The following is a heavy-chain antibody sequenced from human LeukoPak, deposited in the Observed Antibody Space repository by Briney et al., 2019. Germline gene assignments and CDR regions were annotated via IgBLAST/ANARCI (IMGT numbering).Heavy chain of an antibody. V-gene: IGHV3-30-3*01. Sequence: GGSLRLSCAASGFTFSSYAMHWVRQAPGKGLEWVAVISYDGSNKYYADSVEGRFTISRDNSKNTLYLQMNSLRAEDTAVYYCARLGGSNEGNWGQGTLVTVSS. CDR2: ISYDGSNK. D-gene: IGHD1-26*01. J-gene: IGHJ4*02. CDR1: GFTFSSYA. CDR3: ARLGGSNEGN.